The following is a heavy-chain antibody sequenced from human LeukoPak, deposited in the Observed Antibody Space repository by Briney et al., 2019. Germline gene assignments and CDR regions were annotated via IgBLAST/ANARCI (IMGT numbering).Heavy chain of an antibody. V-gene: IGHV5-51*01. D-gene: IGHD2-21*01. CDR3: ARYSPGRPLDY. CDR1: GYSFTTYW. Sequence: GESLKISCQGSGYSFTTYWIAWVCQMPGEGLEWMGIVYPVDSDTRYSPSFQGQVTISADKSISTAYLQWSSLKASGTATYYCARYSPGRPLDYWGQGTLVTVSS. J-gene: IGHJ4*02. CDR2: VYPVDSDT.